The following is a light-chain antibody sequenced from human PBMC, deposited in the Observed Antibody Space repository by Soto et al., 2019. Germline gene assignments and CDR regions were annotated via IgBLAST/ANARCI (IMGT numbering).Light chain of an antibody. Sequence: EIVLTQSPGTLSLSPGERATLSCRASQSVSSSYLAWYQQKPGQAPRLLIYGSSRRASGIPDRFSGSGLETDFTLTISRLEPEDFAVYYCQQYGGSPFTFGPGTKVDIK. CDR3: QQYGGSPFT. CDR1: QSVSSSY. CDR2: GSS. J-gene: IGKJ3*01. V-gene: IGKV3-20*01.